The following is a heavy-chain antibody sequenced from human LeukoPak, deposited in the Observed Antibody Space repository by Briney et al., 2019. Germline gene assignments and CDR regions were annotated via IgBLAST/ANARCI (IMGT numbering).Heavy chain of an antibody. CDR2: INPNSGGT. CDR1: GYTFTGHY. CDR3: ARDGDYSNYPWFDP. J-gene: IGHJ5*02. Sequence: GASVKVSCKASGYTFTGHYLHWVRQAPAQGLEWMGWINPNSGGTNYAQKFQGRVTMTRDTSISTAYMELSRLRSDDTAVYYCARDGDYSNYPWFDPWGQGTLVTVSS. D-gene: IGHD4-11*01. V-gene: IGHV1-2*02.